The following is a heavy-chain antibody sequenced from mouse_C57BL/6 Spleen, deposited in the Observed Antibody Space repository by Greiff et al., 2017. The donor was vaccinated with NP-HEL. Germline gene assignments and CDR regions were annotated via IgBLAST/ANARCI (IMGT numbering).Heavy chain of an antibody. CDR2: INPSSGYT. J-gene: IGHJ2*01. CDR1: GYTFTSYT. D-gene: IGHD6-1*01. V-gene: IGHV1-4*01. CDR3: ARTSHFDY. Sequence: QVHVKQSGAELARPGASVKMSCKASGYTFTSYTMHWVNQRPGQGLEWIGYINPSSGYTKYNQKFKDKATLTADKSSSTAYMQLSSLTSEDSAVYYCARTSHFDYWGQGTTLTVSS.